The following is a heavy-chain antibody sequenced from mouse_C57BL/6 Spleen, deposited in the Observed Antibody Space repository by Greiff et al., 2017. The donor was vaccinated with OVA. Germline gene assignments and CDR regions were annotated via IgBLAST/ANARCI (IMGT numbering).Heavy chain of an antibody. J-gene: IGHJ4*01. V-gene: IGHV1-69*01. CDR2: IDPSDSYT. CDR3: ARSIPGLLSMDY. D-gene: IGHD2-3*01. CDR1: GYTFTSYW. Sequence: QVQLQQPGAELVMPGASVKLSCKASGYTFTSYWMHWVKQRPGQGLEWIGEIDPSDSYTNYNQKFKGKSTLTVDKSSSTAYMQLSSLTSEDSAVYYCARSIPGLLSMDYWGQGTSVTVSS.